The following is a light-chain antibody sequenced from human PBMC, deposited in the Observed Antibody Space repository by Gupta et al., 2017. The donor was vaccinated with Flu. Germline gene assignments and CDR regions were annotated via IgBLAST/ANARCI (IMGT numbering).Light chain of an antibody. Sequence: PSSLSASVGDRVTITCRASQRISSYLNWYQQKPGKAPKLLIYAASSLQSGVPSRFSGSGSGTDFTLTISSLQPEDFATYYCQQRDSTPTTFGRGTKVEIK. CDR3: QQRDSTPTT. J-gene: IGKJ4*01. CDR1: QRISSY. CDR2: AAS. V-gene: IGKV1-39*01.